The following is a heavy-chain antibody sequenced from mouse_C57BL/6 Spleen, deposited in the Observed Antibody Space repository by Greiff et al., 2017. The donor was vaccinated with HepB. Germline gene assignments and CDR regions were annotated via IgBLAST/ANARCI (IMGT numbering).Heavy chain of an antibody. CDR2: ISYDGSN. CDR3: ARGWLGGYFDY. D-gene: IGHD2-3*01. CDR1: GYSITSGYY. Sequence: VQLKESGPGLVKPSQSLSLTCSVTGYSITSGYYWNWIRQFPGNKLEWMGYISYDGSNNYNPSLKNRISITRDTSKNQFFLKLNSVTTEDTATYYCARGWLGGYFDYWGQGTTLTVSS. J-gene: IGHJ2*01. V-gene: IGHV3-6*01.